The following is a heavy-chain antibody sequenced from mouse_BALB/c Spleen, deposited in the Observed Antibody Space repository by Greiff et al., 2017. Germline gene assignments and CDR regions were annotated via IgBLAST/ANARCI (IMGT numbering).Heavy chain of an antibody. Sequence: EVMLVESGGGLVKPGGSLKLSCAASGFTFSSYAMSWVRQSPEKRLEWVAEISSGGSYTYYPDTVTGRFTISRDNAKNTLYLEMSSLRSEDTAMYYCARNYGSSYPAWFAYWGQGTLVTVSA. CDR1: GFTFSSYA. D-gene: IGHD1-1*01. J-gene: IGHJ3*01. CDR3: ARNYGSSYPAWFAY. CDR2: ISSGGSYT. V-gene: IGHV5-9-4*01.